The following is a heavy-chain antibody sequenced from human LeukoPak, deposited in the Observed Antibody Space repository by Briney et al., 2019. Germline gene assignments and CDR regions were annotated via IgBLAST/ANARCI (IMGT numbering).Heavy chain of an antibody. D-gene: IGHD5-18*01. CDR2: IFHSGST. J-gene: IGHJ4*02. CDR3: ARGGGSGYSYG. Sequence: SETLSLTCAVSGGSINNNNWWTWVRQPPGKGLEWIGEIFHSGSTNYSPSLRSRVTISVDKSKNQFSLKLNSVTAADTAVYYCARGGGSGYSYGWGQGTLVTVSS. V-gene: IGHV4-4*02. CDR1: GGSINNNNW.